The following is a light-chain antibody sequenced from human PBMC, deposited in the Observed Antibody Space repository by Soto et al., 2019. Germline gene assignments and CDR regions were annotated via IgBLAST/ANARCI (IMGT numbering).Light chain of an antibody. CDR1: SSDVGGYDH. J-gene: IGLJ1*01. CDR2: DVS. CDR3: NSYTGSSTYV. V-gene: IGLV2-14*03. Sequence: QPASVSGSPTQSIAISCTGTSSDVGGYDHGSWYQQHPGKAPKLMIYDVSTRPSGVSDRFSGAKSGNTASLTISALQAEDEADYYCNSYTGSSTYVFGKGTKLTV.